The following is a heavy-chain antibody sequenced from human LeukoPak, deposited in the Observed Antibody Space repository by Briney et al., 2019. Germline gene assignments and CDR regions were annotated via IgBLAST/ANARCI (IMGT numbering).Heavy chain of an antibody. Sequence: GGSLSLFCAASGFTLSNYWMHWVRQAPGKGLVWVARGEGDGSTSTYADSVRGRFTISRDNAKNTLYLQMNSLRAEDTAVYYCARAATGGYFDNWGAGDLVTVSS. D-gene: IGHD1-26*01. CDR1: GFTLSNYW. CDR2: GEGDGSTS. CDR3: ARAATGGYFDN. J-gene: IGHJ4*02. V-gene: IGHV3-74*03.